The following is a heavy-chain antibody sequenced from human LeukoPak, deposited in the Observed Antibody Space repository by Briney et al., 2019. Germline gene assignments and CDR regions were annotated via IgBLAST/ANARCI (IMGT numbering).Heavy chain of an antibody. V-gene: IGHV4-34*01. J-gene: IGHJ4*02. CDR2: INHSGST. Sequence: WGTLALTCAVYGGSFSGYYWSWIRQPPGKGLEWIGEINHSGSTNYNPSLKSRVTISVDTSKNQFSLKLSSVTAADTAVYYCARGNGGYYDSSGNFDYWGQGTLVTVSS. CDR1: GGSFSGYY. CDR3: ARGNGGYYDSSGNFDY. D-gene: IGHD3-22*01.